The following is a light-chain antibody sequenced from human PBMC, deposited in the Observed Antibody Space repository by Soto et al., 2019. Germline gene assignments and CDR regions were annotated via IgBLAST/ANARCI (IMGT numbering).Light chain of an antibody. V-gene: IGKV1-27*01. CDR3: QKCKVAPFT. Sequence: MLMTQSPSSLSASVGDRVTITCRASQDSGNFLAWYQQKPGQVPKLLVSAASTLQSGVPSRFIGSGSGTDFPLTISSLQPEDVATYYCQKCKVAPFTFGGGTKVEIK. J-gene: IGKJ4*01. CDR1: QDSGNF. CDR2: AAS.